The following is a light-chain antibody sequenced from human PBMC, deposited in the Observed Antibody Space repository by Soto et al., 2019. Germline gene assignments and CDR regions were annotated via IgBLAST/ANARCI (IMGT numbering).Light chain of an antibody. CDR1: PDITSS. CDR2: AAS. Sequence: DIQLTQSPSFLSASVGDRVTLTCRARPDITSSLAWYQQKPGKAPKLLIYAASTLQSGVPSRFSGSGSGTEFALTISSLQPEDFATYYCQQLNSYPVTFGGGTKVEIK. V-gene: IGKV1-9*01. CDR3: QQLNSYPVT. J-gene: IGKJ4*01.